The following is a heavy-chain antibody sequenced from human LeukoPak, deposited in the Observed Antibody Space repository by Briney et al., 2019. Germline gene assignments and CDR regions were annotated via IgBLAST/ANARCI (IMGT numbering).Heavy chain of an antibody. CDR3: ASPGTSRIYYYYGMDV. J-gene: IGHJ6*02. CDR1: GYTFTGYY. D-gene: IGHD2-2*01. V-gene: IGHV1-2*02. Sequence: ASVKVSCKASGYTFTGYYMHWVRQAPGQGLEWMGWINPNSGGTNYAQKFQGRVTVTRDTSISTAYMELSRLRSDDTAVYYCASPGTSRIYYYYGMDVWGQGTTVTVSS. CDR2: INPNSGGT.